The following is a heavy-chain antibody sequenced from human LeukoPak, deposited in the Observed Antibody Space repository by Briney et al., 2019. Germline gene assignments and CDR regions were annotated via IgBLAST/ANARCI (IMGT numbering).Heavy chain of an antibody. J-gene: IGHJ5*02. D-gene: IGHD3-3*01. CDR1: GGSFSGYY. Sequence: SETLSLTCAVYGGSFSGYYWSWIRQPPGKGLEWIGEINHSGSTNYNPSLKSRVTISVDTSKNQFSLKLSSVTAADTAVYYCARGGITIFGVVTHNWFDPWGQGTLVTVSS. CDR3: ARGGITIFGVVTHNWFDP. V-gene: IGHV4-34*01. CDR2: INHSGST.